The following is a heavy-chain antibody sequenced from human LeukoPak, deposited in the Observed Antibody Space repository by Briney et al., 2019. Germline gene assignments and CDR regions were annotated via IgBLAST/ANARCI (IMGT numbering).Heavy chain of an antibody. CDR2: IYYSGST. Sequence: SETLSLTCTVSGGSISSSSYYWGWVRQPPGKGLEWIGSIYYSGSTYYNPSLKSRVTISVDTSKNQFSLKLSSVTAADTAVYYCARETSGVSGSPFFDYWGQGTLVTVSS. J-gene: IGHJ4*02. V-gene: IGHV4-39*07. D-gene: IGHD1-26*01. CDR3: ARETSGVSGSPFFDY. CDR1: GGSISSSSYY.